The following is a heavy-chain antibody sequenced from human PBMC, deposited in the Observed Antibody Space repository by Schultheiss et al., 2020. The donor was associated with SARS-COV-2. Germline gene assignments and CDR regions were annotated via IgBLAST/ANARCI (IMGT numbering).Heavy chain of an antibody. D-gene: IGHD1-26*01. CDR1: GGSISSHY. V-gene: IGHV4-38-2*02. Sequence: SQTLSLTCTVSGGSISSHYWGWIRQPPGKGLEWIGSIYHSGSTYYNPSLKSRVTISVDTSKNQFSLKLSSVTAADTAVYFCARVRGSSEFDYWGRGTLVTVSS. CDR2: IYHSGST. J-gene: IGHJ4*02. CDR3: ARVRGSSEFDY.